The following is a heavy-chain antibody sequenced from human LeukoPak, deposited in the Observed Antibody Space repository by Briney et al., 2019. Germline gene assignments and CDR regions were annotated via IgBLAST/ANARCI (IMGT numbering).Heavy chain of an antibody. J-gene: IGHJ5*02. CDR1: GFTFDDYT. V-gene: IGHV3-43*01. CDR3: AKDISAYGSGRAPLDP. Sequence: GGSLRLSCAASGFTFDDYTMHWVRQAPGKGLEWVSLISWDGGSTYYADSVKGRFTISRDNSKNSLYLQMNSLRTEDTALYYCAKDISAYGSGRAPLDPWGQGTLVTVSS. CDR2: ISWDGGST. D-gene: IGHD3-10*01.